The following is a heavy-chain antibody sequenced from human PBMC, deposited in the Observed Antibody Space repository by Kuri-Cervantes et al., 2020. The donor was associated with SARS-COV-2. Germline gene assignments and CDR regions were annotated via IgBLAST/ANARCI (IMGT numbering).Heavy chain of an antibody. Sequence: GESLKISCTASGFTFGDYAMSWVRQAPGKGLEWVAVILYDGSNKYYADSVKGRFTISRDNSKNTLYLQMNSLRAEDTAVYYCARDIVPVGATYDAFDIWGQGTMVTVSS. D-gene: IGHD1-26*01. J-gene: IGHJ3*02. V-gene: IGHV3-30-3*01. CDR2: ILYDGSNK. CDR3: ARDIVPVGATYDAFDI. CDR1: GFTFGDYA.